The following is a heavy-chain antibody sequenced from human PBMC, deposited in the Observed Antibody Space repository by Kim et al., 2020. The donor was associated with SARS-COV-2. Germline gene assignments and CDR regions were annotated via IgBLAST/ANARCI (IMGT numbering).Heavy chain of an antibody. CDR3: ASLSLYDYVWGSYSTDY. D-gene: IGHD3-16*01. J-gene: IGHJ4*02. CDR2: ISSSSSYI. V-gene: IGHV3-21*01. CDR1: GFTFSSYS. Sequence: GGSLRLSCAASGFTFSSYSMNWVRQAPGKGLEWVSSISSSSSYIYYADSVKGRFTISRDNAKNSLYLQMNSLRAEDTAVYYCASLSLYDYVWGSYSTDYWGQGTLVTVSS.